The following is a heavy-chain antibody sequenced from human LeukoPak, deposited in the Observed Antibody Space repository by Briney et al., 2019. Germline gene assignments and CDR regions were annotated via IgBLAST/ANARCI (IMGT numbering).Heavy chain of an antibody. V-gene: IGHV3-23*01. CDR3: AKGYSGNYVAGDY. CDR2: ISDNGADT. D-gene: IGHD4-17*01. Sequence: PGGSLRLSCAASGFTFSSYAMIWVRPAPGERLEWVSSISDNGADTHYADSVKGRFTISRDNSDNTLSLQMNSLRADDAAIYHCAKGYSGNYVAGDYWGQGTVVTVSS. CDR1: GFTFSSYA. J-gene: IGHJ4*02.